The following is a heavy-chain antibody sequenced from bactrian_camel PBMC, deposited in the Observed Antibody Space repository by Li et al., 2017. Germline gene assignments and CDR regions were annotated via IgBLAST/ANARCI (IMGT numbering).Heavy chain of an antibody. D-gene: IGHD5*01. CDR1: GFTFHDFD. J-gene: IGHJ4*01. CDR2: TIKSDGTT. CDR3: ATDALHGLGSPSN. V-gene: IGHV3S63*01. Sequence: HVQLVESGGGSVQAGGSLRLSCTASGFTFHDFDMGWYRQAPGSECEPVATIKSDGTTVYKDSVKGRFTISQDNAKNTAYLQMNSLESEDTALYYCATDALHGLGSPSNWGQGTQVTVS.